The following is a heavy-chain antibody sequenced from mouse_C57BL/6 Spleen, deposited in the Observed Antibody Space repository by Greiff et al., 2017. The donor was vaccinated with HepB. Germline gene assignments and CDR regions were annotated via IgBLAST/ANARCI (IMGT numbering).Heavy chain of an antibody. D-gene: IGHD1-1*01. CDR1: GYSITSGYY. CDR2: ISYDGSN. Sequence: EVQRVESGPGLVKPSQSLSLTCSVTGYSITSGYYWNWIRQFPGNKLEWMGYISYDGSNNYNPSLKNRISITRDTSKNQFFLKLNSVTTEDTATYYCAKGEGLLLRFDYWGQGTTLTVSS. CDR3: AKGEGLLLRFDY. V-gene: IGHV3-6*01. J-gene: IGHJ2*01.